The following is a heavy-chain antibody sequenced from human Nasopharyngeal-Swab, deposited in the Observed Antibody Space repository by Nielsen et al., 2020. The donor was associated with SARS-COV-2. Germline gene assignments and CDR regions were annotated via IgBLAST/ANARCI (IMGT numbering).Heavy chain of an antibody. V-gene: IGHV4-31*02. J-gene: IGHJ6*03. Sequence: PGKGLEWIAFITYNGNTYYDPSLKSRVSLSLDTPGNQISLNLTAVTAADTAVYYCASGHTNGYPYHSYYYMDVWGKGTTVTVSS. CDR3: ASGHTNGYPYHSYYYMDV. CDR2: ITYNGNT. D-gene: IGHD2-8*01.